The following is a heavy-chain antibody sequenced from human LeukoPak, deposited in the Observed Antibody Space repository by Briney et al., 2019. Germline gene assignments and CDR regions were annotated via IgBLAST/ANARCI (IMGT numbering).Heavy chain of an antibody. V-gene: IGHV3-7*01. CDR1: GVTPSSYR. Sequence: PVGSPRLSRAASGVTPSSYRMSSVRADPGGGGGWVAKIKQNVSERYYVECAKGRFTISRDNTKNSLYLQMNSLRAEDTAVYCRARDYTATTWIDYWGQGTLVTVSS. CDR3: ARDYTATTWIDY. D-gene: IGHD3-16*01. CDR2: IKQNVSER. J-gene: IGHJ4*02.